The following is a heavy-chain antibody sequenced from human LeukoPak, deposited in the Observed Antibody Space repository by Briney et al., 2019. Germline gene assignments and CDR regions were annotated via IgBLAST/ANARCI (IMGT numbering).Heavy chain of an antibody. CDR1: GGSISSGSYY. Sequence: SQTLSLTCTVSGGSISSGSYYWSWIRQPAGKGLEWIGRIYTSGSTKYNPSLKSRVTISVDTSKNQFSLKLSSVTAADTAVYYCATVVVDTAMARRFEDPQIRLAFDIWGQGTMVTVSS. CDR2: IYTSGST. D-gene: IGHD5-18*01. J-gene: IGHJ3*02. V-gene: IGHV4-61*02. CDR3: ATVVVDTAMARRFEDPQIRLAFDI.